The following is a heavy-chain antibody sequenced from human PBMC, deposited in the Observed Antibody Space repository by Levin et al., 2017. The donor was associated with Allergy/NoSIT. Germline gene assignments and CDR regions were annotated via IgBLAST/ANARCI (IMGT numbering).Heavy chain of an antibody. J-gene: IGHJ6*03. CDR3: TTDPEWYDILTGYSRSTHDYYYYYMDV. D-gene: IGHD3-9*01. V-gene: IGHV3-15*01. Sequence: GGSLRLSCAASGFTFSNAWMSWVRQAPGKGLEWVGRIKSKTDGGTTDYAAPVKGRFTISRDDSKNTLYLQMNSLKTEDTAVYYCTTDPEWYDILTGYSRSTHDYYYYYMDVWGKGTTVTVSS. CDR1: GFTFSNAW. CDR2: IKSKTDGGTT.